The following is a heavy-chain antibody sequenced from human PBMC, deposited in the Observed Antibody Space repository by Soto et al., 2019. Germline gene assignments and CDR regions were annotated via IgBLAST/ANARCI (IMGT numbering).Heavy chain of an antibody. D-gene: IGHD3-3*01. CDR1: GGSFSGYY. CDR3: ARSLRFLEWSTKNWFDP. J-gene: IGHJ5*02. CDR2: INHSGST. V-gene: IGHV4-34*01. Sequence: PSETLSLTCAVYGGSFSGYYWSWIRQPPGKGLEWIGEINHSGSTNYNPSLKSRVTISVDTSKNQFSLKLSSVTAADTAVYYCARSLRFLEWSTKNWFDPWGQGTLVTVSS.